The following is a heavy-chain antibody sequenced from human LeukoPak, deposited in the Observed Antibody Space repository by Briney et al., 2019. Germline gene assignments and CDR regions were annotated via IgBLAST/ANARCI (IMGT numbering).Heavy chain of an antibody. CDR1: GFTFSSYA. CDR3: ARPGNYDSSGFYY. J-gene: IGHJ4*02. V-gene: IGHV3-64*01. Sequence: GGSLRLSCAASGFTFSSYAMHWVRQAPGKGLEYVSAISSNGGSTYYANSVKGKFTISRDNSKNTLYLQMGSLRAEDMAVYYCARPGNYDSSGFYYWGQGTLVTVSS. D-gene: IGHD3-22*01. CDR2: ISSNGGST.